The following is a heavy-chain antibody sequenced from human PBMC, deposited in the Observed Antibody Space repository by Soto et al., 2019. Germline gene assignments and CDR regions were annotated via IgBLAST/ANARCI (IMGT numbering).Heavy chain of an antibody. Sequence: QVQLVQSGAEVKKTGASVKVSCKASGYTFTSYDINWVRQATGQGLEWMGWMNPNSGNTGYAQKFQGRVTMTRNTSISTAYMEPSSLRSEDTAVYYCARVDPYNWNYGWFDPWGQGTLVTVSS. V-gene: IGHV1-8*01. J-gene: IGHJ5*02. D-gene: IGHD1-7*01. CDR3: ARVDPYNWNYGWFDP. CDR2: MNPNSGNT. CDR1: GYTFTSYD.